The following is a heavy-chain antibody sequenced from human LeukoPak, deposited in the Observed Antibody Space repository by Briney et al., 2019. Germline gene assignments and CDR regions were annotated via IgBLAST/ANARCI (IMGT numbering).Heavy chain of an antibody. CDR1: GGSISSSSYY. D-gene: IGHD1-26*01. Sequence: SETLSLTCTVSGGSISSSSYYWGWIRQPPGKGLEWIGSIYYSGSTYYNPSLKSRVTISVDTSKNQFSLKLSSVTAADTAVYYCARLVGVEYMDVWGKGTTVTVSS. CDR3: ARLVGVEYMDV. V-gene: IGHV4-39*01. J-gene: IGHJ6*03. CDR2: IYYSGST.